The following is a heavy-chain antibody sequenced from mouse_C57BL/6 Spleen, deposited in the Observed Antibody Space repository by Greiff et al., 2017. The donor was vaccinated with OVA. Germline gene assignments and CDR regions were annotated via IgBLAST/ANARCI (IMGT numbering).Heavy chain of an antibody. V-gene: IGHV1-64*01. J-gene: IGHJ1*03. CDR2: IHPNSGST. D-gene: IGHD1-1*01. Sequence: QVQLQQSGAELVKPGASVKLSCKASGYTFTSYWMHWVKQRPGQGLEWIGMIHPNSGSTNYNEKFKSKATLTVDKSSSTAYMQLSSLTSEDSAVYYCARTDHYYGSSSWYFDVWGTGTTVTVSS. CDR3: ARTDHYYGSSSWYFDV. CDR1: GYTFTSYW.